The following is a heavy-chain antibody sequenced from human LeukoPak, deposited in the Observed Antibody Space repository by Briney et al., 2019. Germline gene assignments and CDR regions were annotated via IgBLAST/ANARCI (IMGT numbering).Heavy chain of an antibody. J-gene: IGHJ4*02. CDR1: GGSFSGYY. CDR3: ASGIVGAYLDY. CDR2: INHSGST. D-gene: IGHD1-26*01. V-gene: IGHV4-34*01. Sequence: SETLSLTCAVYGGSFSGYYWSWIRQPPGKGLEWIGEINHSGSTNYNPSLKSRVTISVDTSKNQFSLKLGSVTAADTAVYYCASGIVGAYLDYWGQGTLVTVSS.